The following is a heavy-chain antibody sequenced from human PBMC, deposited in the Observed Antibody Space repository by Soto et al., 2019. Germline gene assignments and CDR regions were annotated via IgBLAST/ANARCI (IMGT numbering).Heavy chain of an antibody. J-gene: IGHJ6*02. D-gene: IGHD5-12*01. V-gene: IGHV4-31*03. Sequence: QVQLQESGPGLVKPSQTLSLTCTVSGGSISSGGYYWSWIRQHPGKGLEWIGYIYYSGSTYYNPSLTRRVTISVDTSKNQFSLKLSSVTAAETAVYYCTRGYSGYDRPRYYYYYYGMDVWGQGTTVTVS. CDR2: IYYSGST. CDR1: GGSISSGGYY. CDR3: TRGYSGYDRPRYYYYYYGMDV.